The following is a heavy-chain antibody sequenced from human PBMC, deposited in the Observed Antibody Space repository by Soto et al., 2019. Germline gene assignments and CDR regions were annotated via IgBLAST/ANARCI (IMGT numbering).Heavy chain of an antibody. CDR1: GFTFSSYS. V-gene: IGHV3-48*02. D-gene: IGHD3-22*01. CDR3: AREPPPYYYDSSGYLGAFDI. Sequence: GGSLRLSCAASGFTFSSYSMNWVRQAPGKGLEWVSYISSSSTTIYYADSVQGRFTISRDNARNSLDLQMNSLRDEDTAVYYCAREPPPYYYDSSGYLGAFDIWGQGTMVTVSS. J-gene: IGHJ3*02. CDR2: ISSSSTTI.